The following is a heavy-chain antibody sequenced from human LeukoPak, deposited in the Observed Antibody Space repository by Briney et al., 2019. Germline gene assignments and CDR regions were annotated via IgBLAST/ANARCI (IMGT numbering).Heavy chain of an antibody. V-gene: IGHV4-39*02. Sequence: PSETPSLTCTVSGDSISSSSYYWGWIRQPPGKGLEWIGNIYYSGTTYYNPSLKSRVTISVDTSKNHFSLKLSSVTAADTAVYYCAKIYPYNYAPGRIDYWGQGTLVTVSS. D-gene: IGHD3-10*01. J-gene: IGHJ4*02. CDR1: GDSISSSSYY. CDR3: AKIYPYNYAPGRIDY. CDR2: IYYSGTT.